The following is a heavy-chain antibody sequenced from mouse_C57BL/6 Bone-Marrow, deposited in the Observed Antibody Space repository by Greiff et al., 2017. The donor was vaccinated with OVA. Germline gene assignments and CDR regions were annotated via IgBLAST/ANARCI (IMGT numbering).Heavy chain of an antibody. J-gene: IGHJ2*01. V-gene: IGHV1-62-2*01. Sequence: QVQLQQSGAELVKPGASVKLSCKASGYTFTEYTIHWVKQRSGQGLEWIGWFYPGSGSIKYNENFKDKATLTADKSSSTVYMELIRLTSEDSAVYFCARHEYYSNYRYYFDYWGQGTTLTVSS. CDR3: ARHEYYSNYRYYFDY. D-gene: IGHD2-5*01. CDR2: FYPGSGSI. CDR1: GYTFTEYT.